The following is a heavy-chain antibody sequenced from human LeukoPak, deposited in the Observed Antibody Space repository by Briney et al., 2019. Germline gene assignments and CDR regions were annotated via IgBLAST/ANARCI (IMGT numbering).Heavy chain of an antibody. D-gene: IGHD3-22*01. V-gene: IGHV4-34*01. Sequence: PSETLSLTCAVYGGSFSGYYWSWIRQPPGKGLEWIGEINHSGSTNCNPSLKSRVTISVDTSKNQFSLKLSSVTAADTAVYYCARDDNSGHVSLWGQGTLVIVSS. CDR3: ARDDNSGHVSL. CDR2: INHSGST. CDR1: GGSFSGYY. J-gene: IGHJ4*02.